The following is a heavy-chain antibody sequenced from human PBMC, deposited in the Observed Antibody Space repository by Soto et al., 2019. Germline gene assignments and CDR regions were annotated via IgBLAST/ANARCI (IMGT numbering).Heavy chain of an antibody. Sequence: PGGSLRLSCAASGFTFSSYAMHWVRQAPGKGLEWVSSISSSSGYRYYADSVKGRFTISSDNAKNSLYLQMNSLRAEDTAVYYCARVGDYQSPDYYYYYGMDVWGQGTTVTVSS. CDR1: GFTFSSYA. J-gene: IGHJ6*02. V-gene: IGHV3-21*01. D-gene: IGHD3-16*01. CDR3: ARVGDYQSPDYYYYYGMDV. CDR2: ISSSSGYR.